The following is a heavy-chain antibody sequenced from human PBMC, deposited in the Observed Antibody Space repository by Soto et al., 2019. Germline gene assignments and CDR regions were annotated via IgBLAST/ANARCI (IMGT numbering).Heavy chain of an antibody. J-gene: IGHJ6*02. V-gene: IGHV3-30-3*01. D-gene: IGHD6-19*01. Sequence: GGSLRLSCAASGFTFSSYAMHWVRQAPGKGLEWVAVISYDGSNKYYADSVKGRFTISRDNSKNTLYLQMNSLRAEDTAVYYCARGLGPFRAVASSGGMDVWGQGTTVTVSS. CDR2: ISYDGSNK. CDR1: GFTFSSYA. CDR3: ARGLGPFRAVASSGGMDV.